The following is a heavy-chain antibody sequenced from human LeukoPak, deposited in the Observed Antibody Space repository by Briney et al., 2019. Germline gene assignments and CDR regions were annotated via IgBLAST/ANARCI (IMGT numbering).Heavy chain of an antibody. V-gene: IGHV3-21*01. J-gene: IGHJ4*02. CDR3: ARERTTIVSGTTIGAY. CDR1: GFTFSSYT. D-gene: IGHD2/OR15-2a*01. Sequence: GGSLRVSCAASGFTFSSYTMNWVRQAPGKGPEWVSSITSSSSYIYYADSVKGRFTISRDNARNSLFLQMNSLTADDTAVYYCARERTTIVSGTTIGAYWGQGTLVTVSS. CDR2: ITSSSSYI.